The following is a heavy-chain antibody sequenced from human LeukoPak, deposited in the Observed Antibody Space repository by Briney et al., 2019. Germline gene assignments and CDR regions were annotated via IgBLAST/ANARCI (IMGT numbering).Heavy chain of an antibody. D-gene: IGHD3-3*01. CDR3: ARASPPAYYDFWSGYYPNFDY. J-gene: IGHJ4*02. CDR1: GYSISSGYY. CDR2: TYHSGGT. Sequence: PSETLSLXCTVSGYSISSGYYWCCSRQPPGKGLEWIGSTYHSGGTYYNPSLKSRATTSVNPTKNYFSLKLSSVTAADTAVYYCARASPPAYYDFWSGYYPNFDYWGQGTLVTVSS. V-gene: IGHV4-38-2*02.